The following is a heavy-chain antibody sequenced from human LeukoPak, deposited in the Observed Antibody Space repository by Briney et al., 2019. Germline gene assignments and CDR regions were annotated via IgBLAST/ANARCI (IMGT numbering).Heavy chain of an antibody. J-gene: IGHJ4*02. V-gene: IGHV3-23*01. D-gene: IGHD6-19*01. Sequence: GGSLRLSCEASGFTFSAYAMTWVRQAPGKGLEWVSSISGSGASKYYADSVKGRFTISRDNSKNTLYLQMTRLTGDDTAVYYCAKDRSGWYSDYWGQGSLVTVSS. CDR2: ISGSGASK. CDR1: GFTFSAYA. CDR3: AKDRSGWYSDY.